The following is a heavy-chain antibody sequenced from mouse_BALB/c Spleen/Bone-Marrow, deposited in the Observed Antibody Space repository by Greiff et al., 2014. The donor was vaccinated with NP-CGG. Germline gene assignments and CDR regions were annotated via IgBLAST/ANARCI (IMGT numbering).Heavy chain of an antibody. CDR2: IDPANGNT. J-gene: IGHJ3*01. Sequence: EVQLQQSGAELVKPGASVKLSCTASGFNIKDTYMHWVKQRPEQGLEWIGRIDPANGNTKYDPKFQGKATITADTSSNTAYLQHSNLTSEDTAVYCCGRWTGGPDGFAYWGQGTLVTVSA. V-gene: IGHV14-3*02. CDR1: GFNIKDTY. CDR3: GRWTGGPDGFAY.